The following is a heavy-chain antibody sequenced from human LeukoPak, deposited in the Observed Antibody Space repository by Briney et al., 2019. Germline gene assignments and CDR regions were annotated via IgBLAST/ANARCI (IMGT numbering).Heavy chain of an antibody. V-gene: IGHV4-59*08. CDR3: ARQLSGSYFQFDC. J-gene: IGHJ4*02. CDR1: GGSISSYY. CDR2: IYYSGST. Sequence: SETLSLTCTVSGGSISSYYWSWIRQPPGKGLEWIGYIYYSGSTNYNPSLKSRVTISVDTSKNQFSLKLSSVTAADTAVYYCARQLSGSYFQFDCWGQGTLVTVSS. D-gene: IGHD1-26*01.